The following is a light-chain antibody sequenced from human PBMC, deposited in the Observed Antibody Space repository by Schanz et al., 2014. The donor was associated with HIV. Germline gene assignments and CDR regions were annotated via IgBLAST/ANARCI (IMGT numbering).Light chain of an antibody. CDR1: QSISTW. J-gene: IGKJ2*01. Sequence: IQMTQSPSTLSASVGDRVTITCRASQSISTWLAWYQQKPGKAPKLLMYKASRLESGVPSRFSGSGSGTEFTLTISSLQPDDFATYYCQQYSSYQYTFGQGTKLEIK. CDR2: KAS. CDR3: QQYSSYQYT. V-gene: IGKV1-5*03.